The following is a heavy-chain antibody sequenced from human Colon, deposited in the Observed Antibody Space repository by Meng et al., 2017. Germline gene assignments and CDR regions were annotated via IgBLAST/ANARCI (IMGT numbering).Heavy chain of an antibody. D-gene: IGHD7-27*01. CDR3: TTGTYYDH. J-gene: IGHJ4*02. CDR1: GDSISSNHW. Sequence: QVQLQESGPGLLKPSGTLSLTSAVSGDSISSNHWWSWVRQSPGKGLEWIAEIYHSGNTNYNPSLKSRATISMDKSKNQFSLNLSSVTAADTAVYYCTTGTYYDHWGQGTLVTFSS. CDR2: IYHSGNT. V-gene: IGHV4-4*02.